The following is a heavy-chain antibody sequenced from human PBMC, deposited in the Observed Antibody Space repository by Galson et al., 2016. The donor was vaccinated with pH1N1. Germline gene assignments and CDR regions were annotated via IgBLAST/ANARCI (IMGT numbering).Heavy chain of an antibody. D-gene: IGHD5-12*01. CDR3: ARSIGNIGAH. V-gene: IGHV3-7*01. Sequence: SLRLSCAASGFSLSSFWMTWVRQAPEKGLEWVANINEDGSKIYYVDSVKGRFTTSRDNAKNSLYLQMNSLRPEDTAVYYCARSIGNIGAHWGQGTLVTVSS. CDR2: INEDGSKI. CDR1: GFSLSSFW. J-gene: IGHJ4*02.